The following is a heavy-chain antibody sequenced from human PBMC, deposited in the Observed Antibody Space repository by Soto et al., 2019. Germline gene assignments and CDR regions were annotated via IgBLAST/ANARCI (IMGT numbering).Heavy chain of an antibody. J-gene: IGHJ1*01. Sequence: PGGFLRLSCAASGFTFTNAWMSWVRQAPGKGLEWVGRIKSKTDGGTTDYAAPVKGRFTISRDDSKNTLYLQMNSLKTEDKAVYYCTTARGTYGAEYFQHWGQGTLVTVSS. CDR2: IKSKTDGGTT. D-gene: IGHD4-17*01. V-gene: IGHV3-15*01. CDR1: GFTFTNAW. CDR3: TTARGTYGAEYFQH.